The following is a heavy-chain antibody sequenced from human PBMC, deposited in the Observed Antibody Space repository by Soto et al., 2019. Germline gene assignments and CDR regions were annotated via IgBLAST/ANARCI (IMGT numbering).Heavy chain of an antibody. CDR1: GDSVSSNSAA. J-gene: IGHJ3*02. CDR3: ARGGWGAAAGTDAFDI. V-gene: IGHV6-1*01. D-gene: IGHD6-13*01. Sequence: QVQLQQSGPGLVKPSQTLSLTCAISGDSVSSNSAAWNWIRQSPSRGLEWLGRTYYRSKWYNDYEVSVKSRITINPDTSKNQFSRQLNSVTPEDTAVYYCARGGWGAAAGTDAFDIWGQGTMVTVSS. CDR2: TYYRSKWYN.